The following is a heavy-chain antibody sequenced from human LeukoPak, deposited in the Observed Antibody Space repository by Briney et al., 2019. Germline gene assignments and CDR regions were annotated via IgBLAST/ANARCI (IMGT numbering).Heavy chain of an antibody. J-gene: IGHJ3*02. CDR3: SKDPARTSRTDGAFDI. D-gene: IGHD2-2*01. CDR2: ISHDGSNK. Sequence: GTSLRLSCAASGFTFSGYAMHWVRQAPDKGLEWVAVISHDGSNKYYADSVKGRFMISRDNSKNTLYLEMNSLRGEDTAVYFCSKDPARTSRTDGAFDIWGQGTMVTVSS. V-gene: IGHV3-30-3*01. CDR1: GFTFSGYA.